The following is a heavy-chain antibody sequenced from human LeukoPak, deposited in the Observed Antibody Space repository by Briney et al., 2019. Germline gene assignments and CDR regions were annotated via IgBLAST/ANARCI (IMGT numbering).Heavy chain of an antibody. CDR1: GFTVSSNY. D-gene: IGHD5-18*01. CDR2: IYSGGST. V-gene: IGHV3-53*01. Sequence: GGSLGLSCAASGFTVSSNYMSWVRQAPGKGLEWVSVIYSGGSTYYADSVKGRFTISRDNSKNTLYLQMNSLRAEDTAVYYCARILRGYSYGNCFDYWGQGTLVTVSS. CDR3: ARILRGYSYGNCFDY. J-gene: IGHJ4*02.